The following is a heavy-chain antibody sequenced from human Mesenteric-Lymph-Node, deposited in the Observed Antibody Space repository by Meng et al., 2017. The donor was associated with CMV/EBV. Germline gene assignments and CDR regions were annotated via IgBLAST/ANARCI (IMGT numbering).Heavy chain of an antibody. V-gene: IGHV1-2*06. CDR3: ARNSFYYGSGSYYPHNWFDP. CDR2: INPNSGCT. J-gene: IGHJ5*02. Sequence: TGYYMHWVQQAPGPGLEWMGRINPNSGCTNYAQKFQGRVTMTRDTSISTAYMELSRLRSDDTAVYYCARNSFYYGSGSYYPHNWFDPWGQGTLVTVSS. CDR1: TGYY. D-gene: IGHD3-10*01.